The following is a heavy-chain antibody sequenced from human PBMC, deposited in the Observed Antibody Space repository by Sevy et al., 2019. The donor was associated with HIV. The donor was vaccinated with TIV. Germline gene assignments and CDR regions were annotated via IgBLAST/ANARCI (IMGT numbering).Heavy chain of an antibody. CDR2: IYFTGNT. V-gene: IGHV4-59*01. D-gene: IGHD1-1*01. J-gene: IGHJ4*02. CDR1: GGSISSYF. Sequence: SETLSLTCSVSGGSISSYFWTWVRQSPGKGLEWIGNIYFTGNTDYSPSLKSRVTLSLDTSKGQFSVTLKSVTAADKAIYFCASDSTTRPRVLDYWGQGTLVTVSS. CDR3: ASDSTTRPRVLDY.